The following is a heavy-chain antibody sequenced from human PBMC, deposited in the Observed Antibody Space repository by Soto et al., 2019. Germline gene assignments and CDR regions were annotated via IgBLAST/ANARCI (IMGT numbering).Heavy chain of an antibody. V-gene: IGHV5-51*01. CDR2: IYPGDLDT. D-gene: IGHD6-19*01. J-gene: IGHJ6*02. CDR1: GYSFSSFW. Sequence: GESLKISCKGSGYSFSSFWVAWARQTPGKGLEWLGIIYPGDLDTRYTSSFQGHVIISADKSSSTVYLQWSSLKASDTAMYYCARSIAVTGTYFSGLDVWGQGTPVTVSS. CDR3: ARSIAVTGTYFSGLDV.